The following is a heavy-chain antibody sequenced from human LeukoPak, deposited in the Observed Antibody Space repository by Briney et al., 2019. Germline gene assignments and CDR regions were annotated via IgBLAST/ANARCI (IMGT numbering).Heavy chain of an antibody. CDR3: ARDLSYYYGSGSYYFDY. J-gene: IGHJ4*02. CDR2: ISAYNGIT. D-gene: IGHD3-10*01. Sequence: ISSQAPGHTFTSYGICLVPPAPGQGLEWMGWISAYNGITNYPQKLQGRVTLTTDTSTSTAYMELRSLRSDDTAVYYCARDLSYYYGSGSYYFDYCGQGALVTASS. V-gene: IGHV1-18*04. CDR1: GHTFTSYG.